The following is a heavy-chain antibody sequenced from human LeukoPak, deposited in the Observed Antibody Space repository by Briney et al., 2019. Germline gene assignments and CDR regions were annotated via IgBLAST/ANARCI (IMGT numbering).Heavy chain of an antibody. Sequence: GGSLRLSCAASGFTFTNAWRSWVRQAPGKGREWVGLIKSKTDGGTTDYAAPVTGRFTISRDDSRHTLFIQMNSLKTEDTAVYYCTTHLPYNYWGQGTLVTVSS. V-gene: IGHV3-15*01. CDR3: TTHLPYNY. CDR1: GFTFTNAW. D-gene: IGHD1-14*01. J-gene: IGHJ4*02. CDR2: IKSKTDGGTT.